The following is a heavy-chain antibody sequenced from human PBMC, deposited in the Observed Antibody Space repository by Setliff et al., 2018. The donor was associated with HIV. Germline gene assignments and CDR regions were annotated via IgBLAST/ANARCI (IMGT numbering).Heavy chain of an antibody. CDR1: GFIVSSNY. CDR2: FYSNGNT. Sequence: PGGSLRLSCAASGFIVSSNYINWVRQAPGKGLEWVSVFYSNGNTYYVDSVKGRFTISRDNAKNSLYLQMNSLRAEDTAVYYCAREWNGGYDYWGQGTLVTVSS. CDR3: AREWNGGYDY. J-gene: IGHJ4*02. V-gene: IGHV3-66*01. D-gene: IGHD2-8*01.